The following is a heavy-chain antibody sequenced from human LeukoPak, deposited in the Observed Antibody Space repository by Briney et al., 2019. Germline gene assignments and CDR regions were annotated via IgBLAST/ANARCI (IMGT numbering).Heavy chain of an antibody. D-gene: IGHD2-15*01. J-gene: IGHJ6*02. CDR1: GGTFSSYA. CDR2: IIPILGIA. CDR3: AREVVVAETTTYYYYGMDV. V-gene: IGHV1-69*04. Sequence: SVKVSCKASGGTFSSYAISWVRQAPGQGLEWMGRIIPILGIANYGQKFQGRVTITADKSTSTAYMELSSLRSEDTAVYYCAREVVVAETTTYYYYGMDVWGQGTTVTVSS.